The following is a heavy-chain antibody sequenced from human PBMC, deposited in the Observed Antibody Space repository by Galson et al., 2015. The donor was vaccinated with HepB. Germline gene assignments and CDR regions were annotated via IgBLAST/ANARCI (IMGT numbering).Heavy chain of an antibody. J-gene: IGHJ6*02. CDR1: GGTFSSYT. CDR2: IIPILGIA. Sequence: SVKVSCKASGGTFSSYTVSWVRQAPGQGLEWMGRIIPILGIANYAQKFQGRVTITADKSTSTAYMELSSLRSEDTAVYYCARDRGGGAHGDYGGMDVWGQGTTVTVSS. V-gene: IGHV1-69*04. D-gene: IGHD3-10*01. CDR3: ARDRGGGAHGDYGGMDV.